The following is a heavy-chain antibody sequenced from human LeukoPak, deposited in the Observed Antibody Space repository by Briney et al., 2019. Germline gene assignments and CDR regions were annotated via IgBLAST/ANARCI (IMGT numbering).Heavy chain of an antibody. CDR3: ARGCCTNGVCHYYYYYGMDV. V-gene: IGHV1-2*02. D-gene: IGHD2-8*01. J-gene: IGHJ6*02. Sequence: GASVKVSCKASGYTFTGYYMHWVRQAPGQGLEWMGWINPNSGGTNYAQKFQGRVTMTRDTSISTAYMELSRLRSDDTAVYYCARGCCTNGVCHYYYYYGMDVWGQGTTVTVSS. CDR2: INPNSGGT. CDR1: GYTFTGYY.